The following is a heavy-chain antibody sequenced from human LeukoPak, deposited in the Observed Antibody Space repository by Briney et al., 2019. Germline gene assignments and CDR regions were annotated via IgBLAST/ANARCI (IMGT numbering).Heavy chain of an antibody. CDR2: IYYSGST. D-gene: IGHD3-3*01. CDR3: ARAYYDFWSGPRYYYMDV. Sequence: SETLSLTCAVSGGSISSGGYSWSWIRQPPGKGLEWIGYIYYSGSTYYNPSLKSRVTISVDTSKNQFSLKLSSVTAADTAVYCCARAYYDFWSGPRYYYMDVWGKGTTVTVSS. CDR1: GGSISSGGYS. J-gene: IGHJ6*03. V-gene: IGHV4-30-4*07.